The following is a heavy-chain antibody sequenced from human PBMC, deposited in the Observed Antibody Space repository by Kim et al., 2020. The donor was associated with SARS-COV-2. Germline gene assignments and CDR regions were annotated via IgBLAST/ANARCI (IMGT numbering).Heavy chain of an antibody. D-gene: IGHD3-10*01. CDR1: GGSFSGYY. CDR3: ARDWGSGSLPGATTKHVYYFDY. Sequence: SETLSLTCAVYGGSFSGYYWSWIRQPPGKGLEWIGEINHSGSTNYNPSLKSRVTISVDTSKNQFSLKLSSVTAADTAVYYCARDWGSGSLPGATTKHVYYFDYWGQGTLVTVSS. J-gene: IGHJ4*02. V-gene: IGHV4-34*01. CDR2: INHSGST.